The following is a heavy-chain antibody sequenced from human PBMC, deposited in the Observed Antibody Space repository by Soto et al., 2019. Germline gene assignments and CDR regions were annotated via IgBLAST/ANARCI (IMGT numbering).Heavy chain of an antibody. J-gene: IGHJ6*02. D-gene: IGHD2-2*01. CDR2: TYHSGST. Sequence: PSETLSLTCDVSGDSISSSGSSWNWIRQPPGKALEWIGFTYHSGSTYYNPSLESRVTISVDTSKNQFSLKLSSVTAADTAVYYCARGRPLDIVVVRRGGMDVWGQGTPVIVSS. CDR1: GDSISSSGSS. CDR3: ARGRPLDIVVVRRGGMDV. V-gene: IGHV4-30-2*01.